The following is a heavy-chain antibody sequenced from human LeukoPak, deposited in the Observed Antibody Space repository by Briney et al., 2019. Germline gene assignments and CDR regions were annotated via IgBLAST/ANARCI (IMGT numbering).Heavy chain of an antibody. V-gene: IGHV4-39*07. CDR3: ARESETRITIFGVVSYYDY. CDR1: GGSISSGSYY. CDR2: IYYSGST. J-gene: IGHJ4*02. D-gene: IGHD3-3*01. Sequence: SETLSLTCTVSGGSISSGSYYWGWIRQPPGKGLEWIGSIYYSGSTYYNPSLKSRVIISVDTSKNQFSLKLSSVTAADTAVYYCARESETRITIFGVVSYYDYWGQGTLVTVSS.